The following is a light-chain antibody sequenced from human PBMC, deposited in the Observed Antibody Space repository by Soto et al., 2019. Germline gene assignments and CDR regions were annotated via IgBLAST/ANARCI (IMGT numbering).Light chain of an antibody. CDR1: NSDVGGYNY. V-gene: IGLV2-14*01. Sequence: QSVLTQPASVSGSPGQSITISCTGTNSDVGGYNYVSWYQQHPGKAPKLIIYEVSNRPSGVSNRFSGSKSGNTASLAISGLQAEDEADYYCSSYASSSTPVVFGGGTKVTVL. CDR2: EVS. J-gene: IGLJ3*02. CDR3: SSYASSSTPVV.